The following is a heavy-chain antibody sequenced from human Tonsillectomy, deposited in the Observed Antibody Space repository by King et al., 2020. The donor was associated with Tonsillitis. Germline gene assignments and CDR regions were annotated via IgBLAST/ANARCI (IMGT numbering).Heavy chain of an antibody. Sequence: VQLVESGAEVKKPGSSVKVSCKASGGTFSSHAISWVRQAPGQGFEWMGRIIPILGVANKAQKFQGRVTITADKSTGTVYLELSSLRSEDTAVYYCAQSLPGRIAAAATASFLFDYWGQGTLITVSS. D-gene: IGHD6-13*01. V-gene: IGHV1-69*09. CDR2: IIPILGVA. CDR3: AQSLPGRIAAAATASFLFDY. J-gene: IGHJ4*02. CDR1: GGTFSSHA.